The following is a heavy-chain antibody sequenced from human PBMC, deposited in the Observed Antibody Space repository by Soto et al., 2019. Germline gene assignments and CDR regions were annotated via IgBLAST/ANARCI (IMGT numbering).Heavy chain of an antibody. J-gene: IGHJ6*02. V-gene: IGHV4-59*01. D-gene: IGHD4-17*01. CDR3: ARAAVTHERYHYGMDV. Sequence: PSETLSLTCTVSSGSISSYYWSWIRQSPGKGLEWIGCIYYSGNTNYNPSLKSRVTISVNTSKNQFSLRLTSVTAADTAVYYCARAAVTHERYHYGMDVWGQGTTVTVSS. CDR1: SGSISSYY. CDR2: IYYSGNT.